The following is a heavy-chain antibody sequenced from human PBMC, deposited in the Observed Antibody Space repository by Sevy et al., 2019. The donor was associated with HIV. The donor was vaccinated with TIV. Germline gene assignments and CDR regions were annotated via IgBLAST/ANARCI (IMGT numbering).Heavy chain of an antibody. J-gene: IGHJ1*01. V-gene: IGHV1-18*01. CDR1: GYTFINYG. D-gene: IGHD1-26*01. CDR3: ARSPSGSQGPGQYFQH. Sequence: SSVKVSCKASGYTFINYGITWVRQAPGQGLEWRGWISRYNTNYAQKLQGRVTMTTDTSTSTVYMELRSLRSDDTAVYYCARSPSGSQGPGQYFQHWGQGTLVTVSS. CDR2: ISRYNT.